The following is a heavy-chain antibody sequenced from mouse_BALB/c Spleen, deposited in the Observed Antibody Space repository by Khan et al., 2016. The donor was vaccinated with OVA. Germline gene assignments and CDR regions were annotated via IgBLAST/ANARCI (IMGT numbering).Heavy chain of an antibody. D-gene: IGHD2-14*01. J-gene: IGHJ4*01. Sequence: QIQLVQSGPELKKPGETVQISCKASGFTFTNYGMNWVKQAPGKGLKWMGWINTYTGEPTFADDFKGRFAFSLETSSSTAYLQINSLKNDDTATYCCARVGYNRTRDCWGQGTSVTVAS. CDR2: INTYTGEP. V-gene: IGHV9-3-1*01. CDR1: GFTFTNYG. CDR3: ARVGYNRTRDC.